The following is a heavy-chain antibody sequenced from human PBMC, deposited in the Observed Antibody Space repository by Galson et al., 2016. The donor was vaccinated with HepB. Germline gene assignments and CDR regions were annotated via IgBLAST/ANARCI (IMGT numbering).Heavy chain of an antibody. V-gene: IGHV4-31*03. CDR1: GDSISDGGHY. D-gene: IGHD3-10*01. J-gene: IGHJ4*02. CDR3: ARERTRGVRGHAIDY. Sequence: TLSLTCNVSGDSISDGGHYWTWIRQHPGKRLERIGYIPHSGNTYFNSPLKRRLSISIDVSKNPFSLHLSSVTAADTAIYYCARERTRGVRGHAIDYWGQGTLVTVSS. CDR2: IPHSGNT.